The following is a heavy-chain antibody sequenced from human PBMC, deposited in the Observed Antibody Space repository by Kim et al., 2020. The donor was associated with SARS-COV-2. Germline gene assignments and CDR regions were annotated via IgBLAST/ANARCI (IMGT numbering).Heavy chain of an antibody. Sequence: GGSLRLSCAASGFTFSDYYMSWIRQAPGKGLEWVSYISSSSSNTNYADFVKGQFTISRDNAKNSPYLQRNSLRAEDTAEYYCARGYSSFFDYWGLGTLVT. CDR1: GFTFSDYY. V-gene: IGHV3-11*05. J-gene: IGHJ4*02. CDR3: ARGYSSFFDY. D-gene: IGHD6-13*01. CDR2: ISSSSSNT.